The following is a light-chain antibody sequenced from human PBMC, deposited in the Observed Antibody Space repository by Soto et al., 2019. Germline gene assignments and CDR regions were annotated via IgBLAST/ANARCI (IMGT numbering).Light chain of an antibody. J-gene: IGLJ1*01. CDR2: EVS. V-gene: IGLV2-14*01. CDR3: SSYTSSSTWV. CDR1: SSDVGGYNY. Sequence: QSALTQPASVSGSPGQSITISCTGTSSDVGGYNYVSWYQQHPGKAPKLMIYEVSNRPSGVSNRFSGSKSGNTASLTISVLQAEDEADYYCSSYTSSSTWVFGTGTKLTVL.